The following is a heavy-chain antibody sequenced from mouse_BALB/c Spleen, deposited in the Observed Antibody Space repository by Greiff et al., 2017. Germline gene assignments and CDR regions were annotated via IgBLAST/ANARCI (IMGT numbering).Heavy chain of an antibody. J-gene: IGHJ3*01. Sequence: EVQLQQSGTVLARPGASVKMSCKASGYTFTSYWMHWVKQRPGQGLEWSGAIYPGNSDTSYNQKFKGKAKLTAVTSTSTAYVELSSLTNEDSAVYYCAYYYDSRGAYWGQGTLVTVSA. CDR2: IYPGNSDT. V-gene: IGHV1-5*01. D-gene: IGHD1-1*01. CDR3: AYYYDSRGAY. CDR1: GYTFTSYW.